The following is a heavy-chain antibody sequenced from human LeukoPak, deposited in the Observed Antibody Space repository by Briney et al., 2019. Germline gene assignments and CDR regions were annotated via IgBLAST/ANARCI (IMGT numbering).Heavy chain of an antibody. J-gene: IGHJ4*02. CDR2: IYPADSDT. D-gene: IGHD1-26*01. V-gene: IGHV5-51*01. CDR3: ARPLLYSGNYYFDY. CDR1: GHSFTNYW. Sequence: GESLKISCKGSGHSFTNYWIGWVRQMPGKGLEWMGIIYPADSDTRYSPSFQGQVTISADKSINTAYLQWSSLKASDTAMYYCARPLLYSGNYYFDYWGQGTLVTVSS.